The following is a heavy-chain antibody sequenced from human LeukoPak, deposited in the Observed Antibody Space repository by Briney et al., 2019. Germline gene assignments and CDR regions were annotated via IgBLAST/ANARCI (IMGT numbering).Heavy chain of an antibody. CDR2: IYSGGST. V-gene: IGHV3-53*01. CDR3: ARDSCSSTSCYTHHFDY. J-gene: IGHJ4*02. D-gene: IGHD2-2*02. CDR1: GFTFRDYA. Sequence: GRSLRLSCTVSGFTFRDYALSWFRQAPGKGLEWVSVIYSGGSTYYADSVKGRFTISRDNSKNTLYLQMNSLRAEDTAVYYCARDSCSSTSCYTHHFDYWGQGTLVTVSS.